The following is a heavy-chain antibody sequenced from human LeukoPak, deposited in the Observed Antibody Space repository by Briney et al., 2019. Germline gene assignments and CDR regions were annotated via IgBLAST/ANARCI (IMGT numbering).Heavy chain of an antibody. CDR3: ARGLRFHIGSGNWFDL. CDR1: GGTFRGFF. D-gene: IGHD3-10*01. CDR2: IDHSGST. Sequence: MPSETLSLTCAVSGGTFRGFFWSWIRQPPGKGPAWIGEIDHSGSTNYDPSLESRVTLSVDASKNQVSLTLNSVTAADTAVYYCARGLRFHIGSGNWFDLWGQGTLVTVSS. V-gene: IGHV4-34*01. J-gene: IGHJ5*02.